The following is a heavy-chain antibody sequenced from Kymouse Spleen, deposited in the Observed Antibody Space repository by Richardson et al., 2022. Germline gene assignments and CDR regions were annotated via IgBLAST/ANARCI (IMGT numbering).Heavy chain of an antibody. CDR2: IWYDGSNK. D-gene: IGHD1-7*01. V-gene: IGHV3-33*01. Sequence: QVQLVESGGGVVQPGRSLRLSCAASGFTFSSYGMHWVRQAPGKGLEWVAVIWYDGSNKYYADSVKGRFTISRDNSKNTLYLQMNSLRAEDTAVYYCAREGLKLELPFDYWGQGTLVTVSS. J-gene: IGHJ4*02. CDR1: GFTFSSYG. CDR3: AREGLKLELPFDY.